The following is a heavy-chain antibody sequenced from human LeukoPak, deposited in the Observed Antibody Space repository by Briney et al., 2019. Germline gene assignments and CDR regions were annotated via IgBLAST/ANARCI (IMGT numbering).Heavy chain of an antibody. D-gene: IGHD2-15*01. V-gene: IGHV4-34*01. CDR2: INHSGST. CDR3: ARQYCSGGSCYYLP. J-gene: IGHJ5*02. CDR1: GGSFSGYY. Sequence: PSETLSLTCAVYGGSFSGYYWGWIRQPPGKGLEWIGEINHSGSTDYNPSLKSRVTISIDTSKNQFSLKLSSVTAADTAVYYCARQYCSGGSCYYLPWGQGTLVTVSS.